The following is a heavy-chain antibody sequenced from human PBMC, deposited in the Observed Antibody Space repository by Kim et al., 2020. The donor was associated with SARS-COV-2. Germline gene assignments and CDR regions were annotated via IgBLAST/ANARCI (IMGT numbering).Heavy chain of an antibody. CDR1: GGSISSGGYY. V-gene: IGHV4-31*03. J-gene: IGHJ3*02. Sequence: SETLSLTCTVSGGSISSGGYYWSWIRQHPGKGLEWIGYIYYSGSTYYNPSLKSRVTISVDTSKNQFSLKLSSVTAADTAVYYCARVYTMVRGVRLEDAFDIWGQGTMVTVSS. CDR3: ARVYTMVRGVRLEDAFDI. CDR2: IYYSGST. D-gene: IGHD3-10*01.